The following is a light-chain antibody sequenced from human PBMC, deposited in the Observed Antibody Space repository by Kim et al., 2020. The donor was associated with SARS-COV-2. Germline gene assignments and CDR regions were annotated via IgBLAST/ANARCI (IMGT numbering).Light chain of an antibody. J-gene: IGKJ1*01. CDR1: QSVTSS. V-gene: IGKV3-11*01. Sequence: PGERATLSCRASQSVTSSLAWYQQKPGQAPRLLIYDAFNRATGIPARISGSGSGTDFTLTISSLEPEDFAIYYCQQRSNWPRTFGQGTKV. CDR2: DAF. CDR3: QQRSNWPRT.